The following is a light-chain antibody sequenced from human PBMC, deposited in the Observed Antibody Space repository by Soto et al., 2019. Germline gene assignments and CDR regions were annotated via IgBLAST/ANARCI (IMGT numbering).Light chain of an antibody. CDR1: SSDVGGYNF. J-gene: IGLJ1*01. Sequence: QSVLTQRASVSGSPGQSITISCTGTSSDVGGYNFVSWYQQHPGRGPKLLIYEVSRRPSGVSNRFSGSKSGDTAPLTISGLQAEDEADYYCYSYRGYYTRVFGTGTKVTVL. V-gene: IGLV2-14*01. CDR3: YSYRGYYTRV. CDR2: EVS.